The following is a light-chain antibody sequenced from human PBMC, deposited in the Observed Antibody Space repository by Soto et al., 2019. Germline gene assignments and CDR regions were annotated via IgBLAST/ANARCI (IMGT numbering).Light chain of an antibody. CDR2: DAS. J-gene: IGKJ1*01. CDR1: QSVSTY. Sequence: EIVLTQSPATLSLSPGERATLSCRASQSVSTYLAWYQQRPGQAPRLLIYDASYRATGIPDRFSGGGSGAEYTLTISSLQSEDFAVYYCQQYDKWPRTFGQGTKVDIK. V-gene: IGKV3-11*01. CDR3: QQYDKWPRT.